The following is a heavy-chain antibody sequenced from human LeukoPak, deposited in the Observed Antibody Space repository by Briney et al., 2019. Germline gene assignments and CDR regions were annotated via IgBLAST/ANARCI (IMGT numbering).Heavy chain of an antibody. V-gene: IGHV4-39*07. J-gene: IGHJ5*02. D-gene: IGHD4-17*01. CDR1: GGSISSSSYY. CDR2: IYYSGST. Sequence: PSETLSLTCTVSGGSISSSSYYWGWIRQPPGKGLEWIGSIYYSGSTYYNPSLESRVTISVDTSKNQFSLKLSSVTAADTAVYYCARDLYGRRDYGDNNWFDPWGQGTLVTVSS. CDR3: ARDLYGRRDYGDNNWFDP.